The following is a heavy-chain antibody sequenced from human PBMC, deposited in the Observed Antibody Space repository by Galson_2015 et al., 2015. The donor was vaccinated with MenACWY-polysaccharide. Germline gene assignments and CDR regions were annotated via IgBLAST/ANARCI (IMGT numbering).Heavy chain of an antibody. V-gene: IGHV2-70*01. Sequence: PALVKPTQTLTLTCTFSGFSLSTSGMCVSWIRQPPGKALEWLALIDWDDDKYYSTSLKTRLTTSKDTSKNQVVLTMTNMDPVDTATYYCARSPRDIVVVPAAIRYYYYMDVWGKGTTVTVSS. J-gene: IGHJ6*03. D-gene: IGHD2-2*02. CDR3: ARSPRDIVVVPAAIRYYYYMDV. CDR2: IDWDDDK. CDR1: GFSLSTSGMC.